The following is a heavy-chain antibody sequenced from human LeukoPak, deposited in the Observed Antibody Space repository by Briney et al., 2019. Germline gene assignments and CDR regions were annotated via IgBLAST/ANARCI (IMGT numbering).Heavy chain of an antibody. Sequence: GGSLRLSCAASGFTFSNAWMSWVRHAPGKGLEWVSAISGSGGSTYYADSVKGRFTISRDNSKNTLYLQMNSLRAEDTAVYYCAKGLIRGYMVWILGYFDYWGQGTLVTVSS. V-gene: IGHV3-23*01. CDR1: GFTFSNAW. J-gene: IGHJ4*02. D-gene: IGHD5-18*01. CDR3: AKGLIRGYMVWILGYFDY. CDR2: ISGSGGST.